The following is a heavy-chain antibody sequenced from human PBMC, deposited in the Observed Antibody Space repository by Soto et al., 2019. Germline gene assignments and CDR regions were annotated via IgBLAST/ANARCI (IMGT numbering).Heavy chain of an antibody. J-gene: IGHJ6*03. Sequence: EVQLVESGGGLVQPGGSLRLSCAASGFTFSSYSMNWVRQAPGKGLEWVSYISSSSSTIYYADSVKGRFTISRDNAKNSLYLQMNSLRAEDTAVYYCARDRGYDFWPPQYYYMDVWGKGTTVTVSS. CDR3: ARDRGYDFWPPQYYYMDV. CDR1: GFTFSSYS. CDR2: ISSSSSTI. D-gene: IGHD3-3*01. V-gene: IGHV3-48*01.